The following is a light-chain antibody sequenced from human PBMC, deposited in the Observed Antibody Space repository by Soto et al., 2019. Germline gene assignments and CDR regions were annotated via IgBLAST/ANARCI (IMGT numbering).Light chain of an antibody. V-gene: IGLV2-14*01. CDR2: EVS. Sequence: QSVLAQPASVSGSPGQSITISCTGTSIDVGAYNYVSWYQHHPGKAPKLMIFEVSNWPSGVSNRFSGSKSGNTASLTISGLQAEDEAHYYCASYTSRSTVVFGGGTQLTVL. CDR3: ASYTSRSTVV. CDR1: SIDVGAYNY. J-gene: IGLJ2*01.